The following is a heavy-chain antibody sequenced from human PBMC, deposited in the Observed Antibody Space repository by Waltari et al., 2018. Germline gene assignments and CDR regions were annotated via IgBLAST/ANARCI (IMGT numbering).Heavy chain of an antibody. D-gene: IGHD3-9*01. Sequence: QVQLQESGPGLVKPSQTLSLTCTVSGGPISSGDYYWSWIRQPPGKGLEWIGYIYYSGSTYYNPSLKSRVTISVDTSKNQFSLKLSSVTAADTAVYYCARAGLRDFDPSGYYYYGMDVWGQGTTVTVSS. J-gene: IGHJ6*02. CDR1: GGPISSGDYY. CDR2: IYYSGST. CDR3: ARAGLRDFDPSGYYYYGMDV. V-gene: IGHV4-30-4*08.